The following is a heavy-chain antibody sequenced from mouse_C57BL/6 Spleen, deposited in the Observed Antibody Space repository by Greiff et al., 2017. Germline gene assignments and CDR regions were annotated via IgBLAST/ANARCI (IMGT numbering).Heavy chain of an antibody. CDR2: IYPGDGDT. CDR3: AKRGGDGSSYENFDV. D-gene: IGHD1-1*01. V-gene: IGHV1-80*01. CDR1: GYAFSSYW. Sequence: QVQLQQSGAELVKPGASVKISCKASGYAFSSYWMNWVKQRPGTGLEWIGQIYPGDGDTNYNGKFKGKATLTADKSSSTAYMQLSSLTSEDSAVYFCAKRGGDGSSYENFDVWGTGTTVTVST. J-gene: IGHJ1*03.